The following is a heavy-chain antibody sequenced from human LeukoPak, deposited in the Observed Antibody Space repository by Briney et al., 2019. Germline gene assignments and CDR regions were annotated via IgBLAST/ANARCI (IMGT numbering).Heavy chain of an antibody. Sequence: GGSLRLSCVASGFTFDDYAMHWVRQAPGKGLEWVSGISWNSGSIGYADSVKGRFTISRDNAKNSLYLQMNSLRAEDTALYYCAKEQLSTGMDVWGKGTTVTVSS. J-gene: IGHJ6*03. CDR1: GFTFDDYA. D-gene: IGHD6-6*01. CDR2: ISWNSGSI. V-gene: IGHV3-9*01. CDR3: AKEQLSTGMDV.